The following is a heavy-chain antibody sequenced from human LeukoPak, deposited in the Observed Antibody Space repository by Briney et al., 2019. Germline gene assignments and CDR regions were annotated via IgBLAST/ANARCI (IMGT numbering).Heavy chain of an antibody. Sequence: PGGPLRLSCAASGFTFSSYGMHWVRQAPGKGLEWVAVISYDGSNKYYADSVKGRFTISRDNSKNTLYLQMNSLRAEDTAVYYCAKDLGLDGDYVDGMDVWGKGTTVTVSS. CDR3: AKDLGLDGDYVDGMDV. V-gene: IGHV3-30*18. CDR1: GFTFSSYG. CDR2: ISYDGSNK. J-gene: IGHJ6*04. D-gene: IGHD4-17*01.